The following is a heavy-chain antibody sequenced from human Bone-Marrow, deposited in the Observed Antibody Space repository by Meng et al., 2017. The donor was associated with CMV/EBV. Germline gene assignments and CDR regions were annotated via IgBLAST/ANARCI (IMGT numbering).Heavy chain of an antibody. J-gene: IGHJ6*02. Sequence: GGSLRLSCAASGFTFSSYWMSWVRQAPGKGLEWVANIKQDGSEKYYVDSVKGRFTISRDNAKNSLYLQMNSLRAEDTAVYYCARLWEYQLLYGIYYYYYGMDVWGQGPTVTVSS. CDR1: GFTFSSYW. CDR3: ARLWEYQLLYGIYYYYYGMDV. V-gene: IGHV3-7*01. CDR2: IKQDGSEK. D-gene: IGHD2-2*02.